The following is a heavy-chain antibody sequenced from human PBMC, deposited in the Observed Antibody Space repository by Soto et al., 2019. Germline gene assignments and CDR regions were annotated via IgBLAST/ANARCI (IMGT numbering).Heavy chain of an antibody. Sequence: GGSLRLSCAASGFTFCSYGMHWVRQAPGKGLEWVAVISYDGSNKYYADSVKGRFTISRDNSKNTLYLQMNSLRAEDTAVYYCAKEGLLWFGESTENYYYYMDVWGKGTTLTVSS. CDR3: AKEGLLWFGESTENYYYYMDV. J-gene: IGHJ6*03. CDR1: GFTFCSYG. D-gene: IGHD3-10*01. V-gene: IGHV3-30*18. CDR2: ISYDGSNK.